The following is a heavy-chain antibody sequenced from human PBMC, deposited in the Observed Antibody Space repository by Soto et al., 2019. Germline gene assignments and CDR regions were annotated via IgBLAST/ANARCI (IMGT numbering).Heavy chain of an antibody. J-gene: IGHJ4*02. CDR1: GGSISSGDYY. Sequence: PSETLSLTCTVSGGSISSGDYYWSWIRQPPGKGLEWIGYIYYSGSTYYNPSLKSRVTISVDTSKNQFSLKLSSVTAADTAVYYCARARGSGFLVSWGQGTLVTVSS. D-gene: IGHD3-10*01. CDR2: IYYSGST. V-gene: IGHV4-30-4*01. CDR3: ARARGSGFLVS.